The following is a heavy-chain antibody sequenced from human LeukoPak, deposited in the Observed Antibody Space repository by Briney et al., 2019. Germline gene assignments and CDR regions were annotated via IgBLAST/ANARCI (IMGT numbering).Heavy chain of an antibody. V-gene: IGHV3-7*03. CDR2: IKEDGSER. CDR3: ARADSGWYPFDY. Sequence: PGGSLRLSCEGSAFIFSGHWMNWVRQTPGKGLEWVASIKEDGSERQYVDSVKGRFSISRDNTKGSLFLQLNSLRAEDTAVYYCARADSGWYPFDYWGQGTLVTVSS. CDR1: AFIFSGHW. D-gene: IGHD6-19*01. J-gene: IGHJ4*02.